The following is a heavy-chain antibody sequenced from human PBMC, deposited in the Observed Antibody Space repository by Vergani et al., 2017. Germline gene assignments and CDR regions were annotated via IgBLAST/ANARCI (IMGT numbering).Heavy chain of an antibody. V-gene: IGHV4-39*07. J-gene: IGHJ4*02. CDR1: GGSISSSSYY. CDR3: ASCAGSGGYALDY. D-gene: IGHD6-19*01. CDR2: IYYSGST. Sequence: QLQLQESGPGLVKPSETLSLTCTVSGGSISSSSYYWGWIRQPPGKGLEWIGSIYYSGSTYYNPSLKSRVTISVDTSKNQFSLKLSSVTAADTAVYYCASCAGSGGYALDYWGQGTLVTVSS.